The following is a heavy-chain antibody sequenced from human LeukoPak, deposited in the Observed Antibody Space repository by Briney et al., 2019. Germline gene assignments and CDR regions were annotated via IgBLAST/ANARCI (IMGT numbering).Heavy chain of an antibody. V-gene: IGHV1-69*13. Sequence: GASVKVSCKASGGTFSSYTINWVRQAPGQGLEWMGGIIPIFDTAKYAQKLQGRVTITADESTSTAYMELSSLRSEDSAVYYCAREPRYSDYGRVLDYWGQGTLVTVSS. J-gene: IGHJ4*02. CDR2: IIPIFDTA. D-gene: IGHD5-12*01. CDR1: GGTFSSYT. CDR3: AREPRYSDYGRVLDY.